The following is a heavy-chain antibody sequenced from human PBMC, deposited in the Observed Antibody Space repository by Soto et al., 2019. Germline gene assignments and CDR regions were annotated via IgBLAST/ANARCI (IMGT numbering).Heavy chain of an antibody. CDR2: IYPGDSHI. Sequence: GESLKISCKGSGYSFTSYWIGWVRQMPGKGLEWMGIIYPGDSHIRYSPSFQGQVTLSADKSNRTAYLQWSSLKASDTAMYYCARQDYYGSGSSYYFYYGMDVWGQGTTVTVSS. CDR1: GYSFTSYW. D-gene: IGHD3-10*01. V-gene: IGHV5-51*01. J-gene: IGHJ6*02. CDR3: ARQDYYGSGSSYYFYYGMDV.